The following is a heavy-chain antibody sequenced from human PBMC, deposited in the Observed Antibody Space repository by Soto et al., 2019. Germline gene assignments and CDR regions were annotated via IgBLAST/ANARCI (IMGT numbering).Heavy chain of an antibody. CDR2: ISSSSSYI. J-gene: IGHJ4*02. CDR3: AREASHYYDSSGYYPVFGY. CDR1: GFTFSSYS. V-gene: IGHV3-21*01. Sequence: PVGSLRLSCAASGFTFSSYSMNWVRQAPGKGLEWVSSISSSSSYIYYADSVKGRFTISRDNAKNSLYLQMNSLRAEDTAVYYCAREASHYYDSSGYYPVFGYWGQGTLVTVSS. D-gene: IGHD3-22*01.